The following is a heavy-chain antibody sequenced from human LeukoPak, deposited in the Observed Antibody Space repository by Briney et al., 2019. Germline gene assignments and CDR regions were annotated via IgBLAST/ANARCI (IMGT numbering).Heavy chain of an antibody. Sequence: GGSLRLSCAASGFTFSSYGMSWVRQAPGKGLEWVSAISGSGGSTYYADSVKGRFTISRDNSKNTLYLQMNSLRAEDTAVYYCAKDRRGYYDSSGYFDYWGQGTLVTVSS. CDR3: AKDRRGYYDSSGYFDY. J-gene: IGHJ4*02. CDR2: ISGSGGST. CDR1: GFTFSSYG. D-gene: IGHD3-22*01. V-gene: IGHV3-23*01.